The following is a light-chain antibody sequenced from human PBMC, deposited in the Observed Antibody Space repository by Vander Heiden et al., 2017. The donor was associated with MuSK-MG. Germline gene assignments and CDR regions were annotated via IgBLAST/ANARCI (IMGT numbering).Light chain of an antibody. CDR3: QQRRDWPIT. Sequence: EIVLTQSPASLSLSPGEGATLSCRASQYVSSALAWYQQRPGQTTRLVIYDASNRATGIPARFSGTGSGTDFTLTISSLEPEDFAVYFCQQRRDWPITFGQGTRLEIK. V-gene: IGKV3-11*01. CDR1: QYVSSA. J-gene: IGKJ5*01. CDR2: DAS.